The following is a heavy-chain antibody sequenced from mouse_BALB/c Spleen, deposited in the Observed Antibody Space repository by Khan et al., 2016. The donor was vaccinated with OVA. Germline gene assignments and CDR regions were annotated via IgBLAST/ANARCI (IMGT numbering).Heavy chain of an antibody. CDR1: GYTFTSSV. Sequence: VQLQQSGPELVKPGASVKMSCTASGYTFTSSVIHWVRQKSGQGLDWIGYIYPFNDGTKYNEKFEGKATLTSDTSSSTAYMELSSLTSEDAAVYYCARNYRYDVYFDSWGQGTTLTVSS. D-gene: IGHD2-14*01. CDR3: ARNYRYDVYFDS. CDR2: IYPFNDGT. V-gene: IGHV1S136*01. J-gene: IGHJ2*01.